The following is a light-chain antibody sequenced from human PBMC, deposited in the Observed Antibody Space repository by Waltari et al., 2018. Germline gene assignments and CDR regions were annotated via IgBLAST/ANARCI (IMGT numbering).Light chain of an antibody. CDR1: QGIRND. CDR3: LEDYTNPRT. Sequence: ASQMTRPHPPLPQSLGARSPFTCRASQGIRNDLSWYQQKPGQAPKLLIYGASSLQSGVPSRFSGSGSGTDFTLTISSLQPEDCATYYCLEDYTNPRTFGRGTRVEI. V-gene: IGKV1-6*01. CDR2: GAS. J-gene: IGKJ1*01.